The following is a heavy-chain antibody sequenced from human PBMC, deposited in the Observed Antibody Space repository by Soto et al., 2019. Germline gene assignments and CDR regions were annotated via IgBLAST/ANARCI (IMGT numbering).Heavy chain of an antibody. J-gene: IGHJ4*02. CDR3: ASLGCSGGSCYPGGFDY. CDR2: IYLGDSDT. D-gene: IGHD2-15*01. CDR1: GYSFTSYW. V-gene: IGHV5-51*01. Sequence: GESLKISCKGSGYSFTSYWIGWVRQMPGKGLEWMGIIYLGDSDTRYSPSFQGQVTISADKSISTAYLQWSSLKASDTAMYYCASLGCSGGSCYPGGFDYWGQGTLVTVSS.